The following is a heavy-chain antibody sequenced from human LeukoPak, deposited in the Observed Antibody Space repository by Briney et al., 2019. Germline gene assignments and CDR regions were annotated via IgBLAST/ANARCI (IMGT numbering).Heavy chain of an antibody. CDR1: GGTFTNLA. V-gene: IGHV1-69*01. D-gene: IGHD3-3*01. Sequence: GASVKVSCKASGGTFTNLAFNWVRQAPGQGLEWMGGFIPMSGTANYAQNFQGRITITADESSNTAYMELSSLRSEDTALYYCASPHKYYDDWSGYSPLDDWGQGTLATVSS. J-gene: IGHJ4*02. CDR3: ASPHKYYDDWSGYSPLDD. CDR2: FIPMSGTA.